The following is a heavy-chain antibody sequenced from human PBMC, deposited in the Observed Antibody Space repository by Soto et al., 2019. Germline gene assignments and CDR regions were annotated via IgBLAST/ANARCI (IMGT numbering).Heavy chain of an antibody. V-gene: IGHV3-7*03. Sequence: GGSLRLSCAASGFTFSSCWMTWVRQAPGKGLEWVGNIKQDGSEKYYADSVKGRFTISRDNAKNSLYLQMNSLKAEDTAVYFCAKDGDYEYFDYRGQGTQVTVSS. CDR1: GFTFSSCW. CDR2: IKQDGSEK. CDR3: AKDGDYEYFDY. D-gene: IGHD3-22*01. J-gene: IGHJ4*02.